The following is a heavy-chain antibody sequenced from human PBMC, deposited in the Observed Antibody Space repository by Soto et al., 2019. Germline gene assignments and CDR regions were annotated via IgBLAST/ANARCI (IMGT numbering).Heavy chain of an antibody. CDR2: IDPSDSYT. CDR3: ARRVDSSGYDGMDV. Sequence: PGESLKISCNCSGYSFTIYCISLVRQMPGKGLEWMGRIDPSDSYTNYSPSFQGHVTISADKSISTAYLQWSSLKASDTAMYYCARRVDSSGYDGMDVWGQGTTVTVSS. V-gene: IGHV5-10-1*01. CDR1: GYSFTIYC. D-gene: IGHD3-22*01. J-gene: IGHJ6*02.